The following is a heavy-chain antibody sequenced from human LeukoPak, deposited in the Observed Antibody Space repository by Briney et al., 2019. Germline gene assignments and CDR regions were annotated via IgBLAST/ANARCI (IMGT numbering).Heavy chain of an antibody. V-gene: IGHV1-18*01. CDR1: GYTFISYG. CDR2: ISDYNGNT. J-gene: IGHJ2*01. Sequence: ASVKVSCKASGYTFISYGISWVRQAPGQGLEWMGWISDYNGNTNYAQNLQGRATMTTDTSTSTAYMELRSLRSDDTAVYYCARGLGVVTAQSEQPKPRYFDLWGRGTQVTVSS. D-gene: IGHD2-21*02. CDR3: ARGLGVVTAQSEQPKPRYFDL.